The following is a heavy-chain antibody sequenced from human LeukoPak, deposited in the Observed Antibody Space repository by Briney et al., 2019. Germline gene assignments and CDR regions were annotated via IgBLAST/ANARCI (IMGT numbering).Heavy chain of an antibody. Sequence: SETLSLTCTVSGGSISSYYWSWIRQPPGKGLEWIGYIYTSGSTNHNPSLKSRVTISVDTSKNQFSLKLSSVTAADTAVYYCARTGDGDFWSGYFDWFDPWGQGTLVTVSS. D-gene: IGHD3-3*01. V-gene: IGHV4-4*09. CDR3: ARTGDGDFWSGYFDWFDP. CDR2: IYTSGST. J-gene: IGHJ5*02. CDR1: GGSISSYY.